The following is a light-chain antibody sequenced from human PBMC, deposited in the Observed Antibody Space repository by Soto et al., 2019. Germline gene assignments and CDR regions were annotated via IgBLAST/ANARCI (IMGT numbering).Light chain of an antibody. CDR1: ENINNY. CDR3: QKRGNWPH. J-gene: IGKJ5*01. CDR2: EAS. Sequence: EIVLTQSPATVTESPGERVTLSCRASENINNYLAWYQPRPGQAPRLLIYEASSRATGVPARFIVSWSGTDFTLTISSLEPEDFAIYYCQKRGNWPHFGQGTRLEI. V-gene: IGKV3-11*01.